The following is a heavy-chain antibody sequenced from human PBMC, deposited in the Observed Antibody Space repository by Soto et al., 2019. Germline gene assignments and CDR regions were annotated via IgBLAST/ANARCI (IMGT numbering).Heavy chain of an antibody. Sequence: GSLRLSCAASGFIFKMYWMHWVRQSPGKGLVWISRIYNDGTYSDYADSVRGRFTISRDNVNDTLYLQMNNLRAEDSGLYYCTRGPRPISTGTGAYWGQGAQVTVSS. CDR3: TRGPRPISTGTGAY. D-gene: IGHD3-10*01. CDR2: IYNDGTYS. V-gene: IGHV3-74*01. J-gene: IGHJ4*02. CDR1: GFIFKMYW.